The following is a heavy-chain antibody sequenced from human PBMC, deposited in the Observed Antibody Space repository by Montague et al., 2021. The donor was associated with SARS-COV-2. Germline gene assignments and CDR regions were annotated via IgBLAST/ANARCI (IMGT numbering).Heavy chain of an antibody. V-gene: IGHV4-61*02. CDR2: IYTSGST. CDR1: GGSISSGSYY. J-gene: IGHJ5*02. CDR3: ARGCSGGSCYPNPFST. D-gene: IGHD2-15*01. Sequence: TLSLTCTVSGGSISSGSYYWSWIRQPAGKGLEWIGRIYTSGSTNYNPSLKSRVTISVDTSKNQFPLKLSSVTAADTAVYYCARGCSGGSCYPNPFSTWGQGTLVTVSS.